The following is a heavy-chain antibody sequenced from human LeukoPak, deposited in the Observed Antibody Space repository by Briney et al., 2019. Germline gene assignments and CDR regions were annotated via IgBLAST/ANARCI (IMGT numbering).Heavy chain of an antibody. J-gene: IGHJ5*02. Sequence: NPSETLSLTCTVSGDSISSYHWNWIRQPPGKGLEWIGYIYYSGGTNYNPSLQSRVTISLDTSKNQFSLRLSSVTAADTAVYYCARRMAMKVAGGNWFDPWGQGTLVTVSS. CDR3: ARRMAMKVAGGNWFDP. D-gene: IGHD6-19*01. CDR1: GDSISSYH. V-gene: IGHV4-59*08. CDR2: IYYSGGT.